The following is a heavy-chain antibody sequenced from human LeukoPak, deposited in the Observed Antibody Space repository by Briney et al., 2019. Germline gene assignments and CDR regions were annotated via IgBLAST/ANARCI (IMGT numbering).Heavy chain of an antibody. CDR3: AREGLRGYSYGYVPNWFDP. J-gene: IGHJ5*02. CDR2: IKQDGSEK. CDR1: GFTFSSYW. V-gene: IGHV3-7*01. D-gene: IGHD5-18*01. Sequence: GGSLRLSCAASGFTFSSYWMSWVRQAPGKGLEWVANIKQDGSEKYYVDSVKGRFTISRDNAKNSLYLQMNSLRAEDTAVYYCAREGLRGYSYGYVPNWFDPWGQGTLVTVSS.